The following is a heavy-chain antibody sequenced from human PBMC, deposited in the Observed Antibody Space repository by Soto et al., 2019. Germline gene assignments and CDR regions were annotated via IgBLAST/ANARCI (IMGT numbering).Heavy chain of an antibody. CDR3: ARISDYDFWSGSGRNDY. V-gene: IGHV4-61*01. J-gene: IGHJ4*02. CDR2: IYYSGST. D-gene: IGHD3-3*01. CDR1: GGSVSSGSYY. Sequence: SETLSLTCTVSGGSVSSGSYYWSWIRQPPGKGLEWIGYIYYSGSTSYNPSLKSRVTISVDTSKNQFSLKLSSVTAADTAVYYCARISDYDFWSGSGRNDYWGQGTLVTVSS.